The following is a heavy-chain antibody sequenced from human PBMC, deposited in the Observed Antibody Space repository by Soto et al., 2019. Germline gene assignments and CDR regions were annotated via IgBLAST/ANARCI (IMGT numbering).Heavy chain of an antibody. D-gene: IGHD7-27*01. V-gene: IGHV4-30-4*01. J-gene: IGHJ4*02. CDR3: ARGPSGDKVHY. Sequence: SETLSLTCTVSGGSITSDYSCWSWIRQPPGEGLEWIGHIFDSGTTYTNPSLRSQVAISLDTSKNHFSLPLSSVTAADTAVYYCARGPSGDKVHYWGQGALVTGSS. CDR1: GGSITSDYSC. CDR2: IFDSGTT.